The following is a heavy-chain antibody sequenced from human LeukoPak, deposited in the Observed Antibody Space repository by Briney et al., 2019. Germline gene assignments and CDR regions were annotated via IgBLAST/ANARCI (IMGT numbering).Heavy chain of an antibody. CDR1: GGSISSSSYY. CDR2: IYYSGST. D-gene: IGHD2-15*01. Sequence: PSETLSLTCTVSGGSISSSSYYWGWIRQPPGKGLDWIGSIYYSGSTYYNPSLQSLVTISVDTSKNQFSLKLNSVTAADTAVYYCASFYCSGGSCYQYFSYYYMDVWGKGTTVTISS. V-gene: IGHV4-39*01. CDR3: ASFYCSGGSCYQYFSYYYMDV. J-gene: IGHJ6*03.